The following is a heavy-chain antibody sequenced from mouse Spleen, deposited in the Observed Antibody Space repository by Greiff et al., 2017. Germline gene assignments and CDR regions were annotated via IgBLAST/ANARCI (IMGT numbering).Heavy chain of an antibody. CDR1: GFNIKDDY. D-gene: IGHD1-1*02. CDR3: TTDGSPFDY. CDR2: IDPENGDT. V-gene: IGHV14-4*01. Sequence: VQLKQSGAELVRPGASVKLSCTASGFNIKDDYMHWVKQRPEQGLEWIGWIDPENGDTEYASKFQGKATITADTSSNTAYLQLSSLTSEDTAVYYCTTDGSPFDYWGQGTTLTVSS. J-gene: IGHJ2*01.